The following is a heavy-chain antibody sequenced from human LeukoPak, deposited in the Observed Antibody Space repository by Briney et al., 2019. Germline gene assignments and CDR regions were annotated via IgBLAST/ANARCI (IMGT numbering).Heavy chain of an antibody. CDR3: ARSGNTQSNAGGYDLGLGY. Sequence: GGSLRLSCAAFGFTFSTYAMHWVRQAPGKGLEWVAVISHDGSNKYYADSVKGRFTISRDNSKNTLYLQMNSLRAEDTAVYYCARSGNTQSNAGGYDLGLGYWGQGTLVTVSS. J-gene: IGHJ4*02. V-gene: IGHV3-30*14. CDR1: GFTFSTYA. D-gene: IGHD5-12*01. CDR2: ISHDGSNK.